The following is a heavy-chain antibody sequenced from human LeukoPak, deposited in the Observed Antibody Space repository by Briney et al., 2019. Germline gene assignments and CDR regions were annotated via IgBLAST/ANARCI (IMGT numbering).Heavy chain of an antibody. CDR3: XXXDRRGSGSYYPGNY. D-gene: IGHD1-26*01. Sequence: PGGSLRLSCAASGFTFSSYAMHWVRQAPGKGLEWVAVISYDGSNKYYADSVKGRFTISRDNSKNTLYLQMNSLRAEDTAVYYXXXXDRRGSGSYYPGNYWGQGTLVTVSS. V-gene: IGHV3-30-3*01. CDR1: GFTFSSYA. J-gene: IGHJ4*02. CDR2: ISYDGSNK.